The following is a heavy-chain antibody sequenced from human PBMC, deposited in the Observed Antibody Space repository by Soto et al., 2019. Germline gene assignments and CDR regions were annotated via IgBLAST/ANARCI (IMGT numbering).Heavy chain of an antibody. Sequence: PSETLSLTCAVSGGSISGSNWCSWVRQPPGKGLEWIGEIYHSGSTNYNPSLKSRVTISVDKSKNQFSLKLSSVTAADTAVYYCARDNYYDSSGYYYRGMAYGMDVWGQGTTVTVSS. CDR2: IYHSGST. V-gene: IGHV4-4*02. CDR3: ARDNYYDSSGYYYRGMAYGMDV. D-gene: IGHD3-22*01. CDR1: GGSISGSNW. J-gene: IGHJ6*02.